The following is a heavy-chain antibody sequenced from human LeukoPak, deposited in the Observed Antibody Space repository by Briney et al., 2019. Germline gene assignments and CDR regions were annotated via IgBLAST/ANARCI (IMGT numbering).Heavy chain of an antibody. V-gene: IGHV4-4*07. J-gene: IGHJ4*02. Sequence: SETLSLTCTVSGASISSYYWTWIRQPAGKGLEWIGRIYTSGSTNYNPSLKSRVAMSVDTSKNQFSLKLSSVTAADTAVYYCARLSADSSSSRGFDYWGQGTLVTVSS. CDR1: GASISSYY. CDR2: IYTSGST. CDR3: ARLSADSSSSRGFDY. D-gene: IGHD2-2*01.